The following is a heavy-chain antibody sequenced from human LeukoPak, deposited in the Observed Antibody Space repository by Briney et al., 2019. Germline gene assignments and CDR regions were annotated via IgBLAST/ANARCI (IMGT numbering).Heavy chain of an antibody. CDR2: ISWNSGSI. CDR1: GFTFDDYA. D-gene: IGHD4-11*01. V-gene: IGHV3-9*01. Sequence: GGSLRLSCAASGFTFDDYAMHWVRQAPGKGLEWVSGISWNSGSIGYADSVKGRFTISRDNAKNSLYLQMNSLRAEDTALYYCAKDRPGDYSNYRSYFDYWGQGTLVTVSS. CDR3: AKDRPGDYSNYRSYFDY. J-gene: IGHJ4*02.